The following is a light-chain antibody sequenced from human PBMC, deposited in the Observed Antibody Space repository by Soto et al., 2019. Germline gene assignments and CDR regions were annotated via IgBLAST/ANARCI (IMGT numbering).Light chain of an antibody. Sequence: DIRMTQSPSSLSASVGDRVTITCRASQSISSYLNWYQQKPGKAPKLLIYAASSLQSGVPSRFSGSGSGTDFTLTISSLQPDDFATYYCQQYSGIWTFGQGTKVDI. CDR3: QQYSGIWT. J-gene: IGKJ1*01. V-gene: IGKV1-39*01. CDR1: QSISSY. CDR2: AAS.